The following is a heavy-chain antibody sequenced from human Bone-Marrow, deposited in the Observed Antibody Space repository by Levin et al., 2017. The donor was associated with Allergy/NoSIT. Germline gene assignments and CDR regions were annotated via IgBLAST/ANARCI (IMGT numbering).Heavy chain of an antibody. CDR3: VRGMAQLRYFDWPYYFDY. CDR1: GASISSYNDY. V-gene: IGHV4-39*07. D-gene: IGHD3-9*01. J-gene: IGHJ4*02. Sequence: SQTLSLTCTVSGASISSYNDYWGWIRQPPGKGLEWIGTLYYSGSTYSNPTLTGRVTMSLDTSKNQLSLKLTSVTATDTAVYYCVRGMAQLRYFDWPYYFDYWGQGTLVTVSS. CDR2: LYYSGST.